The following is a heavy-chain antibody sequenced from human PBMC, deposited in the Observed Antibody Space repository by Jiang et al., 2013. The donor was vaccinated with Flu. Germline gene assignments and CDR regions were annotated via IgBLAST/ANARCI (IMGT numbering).Heavy chain of an antibody. CDR3: ARAYDTSGYDALDV. D-gene: IGHD3-22*01. CDR2: IGGSSTNI. V-gene: IGHV3-21*01. Sequence: VQLVESGGGLVRPGGSLRLSCAASGFSFSDFTMHWVRQAPGKGLEWVSSIGGSSTNIYAADSVKGRLTISRDNAKNSVYLQMNSLRADDTAVYYCARAYDTSGYDALDVWGQGDNGHRLV. J-gene: IGHJ3*01. CDR1: GFSFSDFT.